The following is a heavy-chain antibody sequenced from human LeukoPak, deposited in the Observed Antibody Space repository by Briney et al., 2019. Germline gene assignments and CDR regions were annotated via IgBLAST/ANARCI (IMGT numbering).Heavy chain of an antibody. CDR3: ARDCSGGSCYGAFDI. D-gene: IGHD2-15*01. CDR1: GDSVNSSNYY. CDR2: IYDSGST. V-gene: IGHV4-30-4*01. J-gene: IGHJ3*02. Sequence: SETLSLTCAVSGDSVNSSNYYWSWIRQPPGKGLEWIGYIYDSGSTYYNPSLKSRITISVDTSENRFSLKLSSVTATDTAVYYCARDCSGGSCYGAFDIWGQGTMVTVSS.